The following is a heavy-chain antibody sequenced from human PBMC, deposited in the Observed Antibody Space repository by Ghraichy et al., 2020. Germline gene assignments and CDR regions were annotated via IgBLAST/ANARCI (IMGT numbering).Heavy chain of an antibody. CDR2: ISSNGRST. J-gene: IGHJ3*02. D-gene: IGHD5-18*01. V-gene: IGHV3-64D*08. CDR3: VKGRIGHSYGYVAFDI. Sequence: GGSLRLSCSASGFTFSSYAMHWVRQAPGQGLEYVSAISSNGRSTYYADSVKGRFTISRDNSKSTLYLQMSSLRTQDTGVYYCVKGRIGHSYGYVAFDIWGQGTMVTVSS. CDR1: GFTFSSYA.